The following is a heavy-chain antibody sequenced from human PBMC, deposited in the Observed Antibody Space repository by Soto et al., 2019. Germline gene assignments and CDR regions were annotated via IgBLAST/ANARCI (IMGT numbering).Heavy chain of an antibody. D-gene: IGHD3-10*01. CDR3: ARIIRGRNIMSPHLDF. Sequence: HPGGSLRLSCAASGFTFNTYWMSWVRQAPGKGLEWVANIKQDESEKYYVDSVRGRFTISRDNAKNSLYLQMNSLRAEDTAIYYCARIIRGRNIMSPHLDFWGQGTLVTVSS. J-gene: IGHJ4*02. CDR1: GFTFNTYW. CDR2: IKQDESEK. V-gene: IGHV3-7*03.